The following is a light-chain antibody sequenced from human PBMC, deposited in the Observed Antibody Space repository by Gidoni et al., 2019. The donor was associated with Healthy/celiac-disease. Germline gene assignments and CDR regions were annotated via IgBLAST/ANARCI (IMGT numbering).Light chain of an antibody. V-gene: IGKV1-39*01. CDR3: QQSNSTPHT. J-gene: IGKJ3*01. CDR1: QRISSY. CDR2: AAS. Sequence: DIRMNPAPSSLSASVGDRVTIPCRGSQRISSYFNWYQQTPGKAPKLLIYAASSVQSGVPSCFSSSSSTEYSLITSSMLYPEVVVSYCHQQSNSTPHTFGPGTKVDIK.